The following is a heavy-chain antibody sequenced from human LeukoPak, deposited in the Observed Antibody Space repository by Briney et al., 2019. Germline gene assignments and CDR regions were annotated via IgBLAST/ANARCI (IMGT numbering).Heavy chain of an antibody. Sequence: ASVKVSCKASGYTFTSYGISWVRQAPGQGLEWMGWISAYNGNTNYAQKLQGRVTMTTDTSTSTAYMELRSLRSDDTAVYYCARRSYYYDSSGYYNWFDPWGQGTLVTVSS. CDR2: ISAYNGNT. CDR3: ARRSYYYDSSGYYNWFDP. CDR1: GYTFTSYG. D-gene: IGHD3-22*01. V-gene: IGHV1-18*01. J-gene: IGHJ5*02.